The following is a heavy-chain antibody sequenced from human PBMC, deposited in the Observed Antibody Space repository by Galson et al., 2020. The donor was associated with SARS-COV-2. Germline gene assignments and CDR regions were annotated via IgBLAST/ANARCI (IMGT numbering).Heavy chain of an antibody. Sequence: GESLKISCAASGFTFSSYGMHWVRQAPGKGLEWVAVIWYDGSNKYYADSVKGRFTISRDNSKNTLYLQMNSQRAEDTTVYYCARGYGDYLDGFDIWGQGTMVTVSS. J-gene: IGHJ3*02. CDR1: GFTFSSYG. V-gene: IGHV3-33*01. CDR2: IWYDGSNK. CDR3: ARGYGDYLDGFDI. D-gene: IGHD4-17*01.